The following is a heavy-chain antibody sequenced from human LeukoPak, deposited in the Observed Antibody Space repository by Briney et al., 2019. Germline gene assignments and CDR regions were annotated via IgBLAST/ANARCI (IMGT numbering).Heavy chain of an antibody. CDR1: GFTFTNSA. V-gene: IGHV3-23*01. CDR2: ISASGGNT. D-gene: IGHD1-26*01. J-gene: IGHJ4*02. Sequence: PGGSLRLSCEASGFTFTNSAMNWVRQGPGKGLEWVSLISASGGNTYYADSVKGRFTVSRDSSKNTLHLQMDSLRAEDTAVYYCAKDIQLSCWGQGTLVTVSS. CDR3: AKDIQLSC.